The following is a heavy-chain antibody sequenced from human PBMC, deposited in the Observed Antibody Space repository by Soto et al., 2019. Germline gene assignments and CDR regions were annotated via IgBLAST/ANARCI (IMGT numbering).Heavy chain of an antibody. CDR1: GGSISSYY. V-gene: IGHV4-59*01. CDR3: AGGEGAAPGILPAAINWFDP. CDR2: IYYTGST. D-gene: IGHD2-2*02. J-gene: IGHJ5*02. Sequence: PSETLSLTCTVSGGSISSYYWSWIRQPPGKGLDWIGNIYYTGSTSYNPSLKSRVTISLDTSKNQFSLKVNSVTAADTAVYYCAGGEGAAPGILPAAINWFDPWGQGTMVTVSS.